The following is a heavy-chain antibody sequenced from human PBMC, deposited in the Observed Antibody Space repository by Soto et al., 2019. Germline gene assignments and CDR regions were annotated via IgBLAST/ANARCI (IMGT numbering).Heavy chain of an antibody. J-gene: IGHJ4*02. CDR2: IHHSGST. Sequence: QVQLQESGPGLVKPSGTLSLTCAVSGGSITSNNWWTWVRQPPGKGLEWIGEIHHSGSTNYNPSLKSRATISLDKSKNLFSLKLTSVTAADTAVYYCASLVPAALLYWGQGTLVTISS. V-gene: IGHV4-4*02. D-gene: IGHD2-2*01. CDR3: ASLVPAALLY. CDR1: GGSITSNNW.